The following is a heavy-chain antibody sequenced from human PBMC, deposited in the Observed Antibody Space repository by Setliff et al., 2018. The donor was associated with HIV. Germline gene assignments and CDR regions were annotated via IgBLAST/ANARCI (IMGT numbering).Heavy chain of an antibody. CDR2: IYHNGIT. CDR1: GGSFSGYY. J-gene: IGHJ4*02. D-gene: IGHD1-1*01. CDR3: ARDWELDYFDY. Sequence: SETLSLTCAVYGGSFSGYYWGWIRQPPGKGLEWIGSIYHNGITYYNPSLKSRVTISVDTSQNQFSLKLSSVSAADTAVYYCARDWELDYFDYWGQGILVTVSS. V-gene: IGHV4-34*01.